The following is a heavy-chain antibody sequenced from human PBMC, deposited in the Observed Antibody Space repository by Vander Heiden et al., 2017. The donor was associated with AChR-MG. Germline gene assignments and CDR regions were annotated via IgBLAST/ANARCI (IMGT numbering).Heavy chain of an antibody. CDR3: AKDRGITMVRGVKIDY. V-gene: IGHV3-30*18. CDR2: ISYDGSNK. Sequence: QVQLVESGGGVVQPGRSLRLSCAASGFTSSSYGMHWVRQAPGKGLEWVAVISYDGSNKYYADSVKGRFTISRDNSKNTLYLQMNSLRAEDTAVYYCAKDRGITMVRGVKIDYWGQGTLVTVSS. CDR1: GFTSSSYG. J-gene: IGHJ4*02. D-gene: IGHD3-10*01.